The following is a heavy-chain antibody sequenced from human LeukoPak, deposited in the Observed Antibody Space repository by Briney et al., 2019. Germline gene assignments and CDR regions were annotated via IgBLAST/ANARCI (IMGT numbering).Heavy chain of an antibody. CDR1: GYTFTSYY. CDR3: ARGDGTGTTQTTFDY. CDR2: INPSGGST. J-gene: IGHJ4*02. Sequence: VASVKVSCKASGYTFTSYYMHWVRQAPGQGLEWMGIINPSGGSTSYAQKFQGRVTMTRDMSTSTVYMELSSLRSEDTAVYYCARGDGTGTTQTTFDYWGQGTLVTVSS. V-gene: IGHV1-46*01. D-gene: IGHD1-7*01.